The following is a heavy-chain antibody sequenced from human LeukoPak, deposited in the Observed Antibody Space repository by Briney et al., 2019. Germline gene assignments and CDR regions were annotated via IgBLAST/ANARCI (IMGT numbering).Heavy chain of an antibody. CDR1: GFTFSSYN. CDR3: TRHRGGSYYGDY. D-gene: IGHD1-26*01. V-gene: IGHV3-73*01. CDR2: IRSKANSYAT. Sequence: PGGSLRLSCAASGFTFSSYNMNWVRQAPGKGLEGVGRIRSKANSYATAYAASVKGRFTISRDDSKNTAYLQMNSLKTEDTAVYYCTRHRGGSYYGDYWGQGTLVTVSS. J-gene: IGHJ4*02.